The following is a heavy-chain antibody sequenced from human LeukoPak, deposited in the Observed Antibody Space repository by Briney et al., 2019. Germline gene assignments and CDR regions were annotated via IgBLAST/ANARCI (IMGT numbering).Heavy chain of an antibody. CDR2: IKTDGSQK. J-gene: IGHJ4*02. Sequence: GGSLRLSCAASGFTFSKYWMTWVRQAPGKGLEWVANIKTDGSQKYYVDSVKGRFSISRDNAKNSLYLQMNSLRAEDTAVYYCARDNGDWGQGTLVTVSS. V-gene: IGHV3-7*01. D-gene: IGHD4-17*01. CDR1: GFTFSKYW. CDR3: ARDNGD.